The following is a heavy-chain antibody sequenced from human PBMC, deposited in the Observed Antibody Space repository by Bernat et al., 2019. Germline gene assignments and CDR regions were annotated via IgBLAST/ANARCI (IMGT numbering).Heavy chain of an antibody. CDR3: ARVTTSYGA. D-gene: IGHD4-17*01. V-gene: IGHV3-30-3*01. CDR1: GFTVSSNY. CDR2: ISYDGSNK. J-gene: IGHJ5*02. Sequence: VQLVESGGGLIQPGGSLRLSCAASGFTVSSNYMSWVRQAPGKGLEWVAVISYDGSNKYYADSVKGRFTISRDNSKNTLYLQMNSLRAEDTAVYYCARVTTSYGAWGQGTLVTVSS.